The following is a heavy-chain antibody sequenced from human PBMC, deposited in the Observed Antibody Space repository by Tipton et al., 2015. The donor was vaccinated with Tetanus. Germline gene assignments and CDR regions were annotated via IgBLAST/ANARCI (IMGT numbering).Heavy chain of an antibody. Sequence: QLVQSGAEVGKPGESLKISCQGSGYNFSHYSIGWVRQLPGRGLEWMGIVDPRDSQATYGPSFQGQVTLSADRSINVAYLQWGSLKASDTAMYYCASWDSRYGSGNYYFKYWGQGTLVTVSS. D-gene: IGHD3-10*01. CDR1: GYNFSHYS. J-gene: IGHJ4*02. CDR2: VDPRDSQA. CDR3: ASWDSRYGSGNYYFKY. V-gene: IGHV5-51*01.